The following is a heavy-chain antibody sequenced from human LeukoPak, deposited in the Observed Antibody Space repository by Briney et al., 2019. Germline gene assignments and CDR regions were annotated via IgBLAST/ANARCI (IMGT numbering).Heavy chain of an antibody. Sequence: GGSLRLSCAASGFTFSSYEMNWVRQPPGKGLEWVSYISSSGSTIYYADSVKGRFTISIDNAKNSLYLQMNSLRAEDTAVYYCAELGITMIGGVWGKGTTVTISS. J-gene: IGHJ6*04. CDR3: AELGITMIGGV. V-gene: IGHV3-48*03. D-gene: IGHD3-10*02. CDR1: GFTFSSYE. CDR2: ISSSGSTI.